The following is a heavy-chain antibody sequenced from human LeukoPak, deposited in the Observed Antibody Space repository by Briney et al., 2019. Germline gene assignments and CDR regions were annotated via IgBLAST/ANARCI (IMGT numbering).Heavy chain of an antibody. D-gene: IGHD3-3*01. Sequence: PGGSLRLSCAASGFTFSSYSMNWVRQAPGKGLEWVSSISSSSSYIYYADSVKGRFTISRDNAKNSLYLQMNSLRAEDTAVYYRARDFWSGYYMWDYYYYYMDVWGKGTTVTVSS. V-gene: IGHV3-21*01. J-gene: IGHJ6*03. CDR2: ISSSSSYI. CDR3: ARDFWSGYYMWDYYYYYMDV. CDR1: GFTFSSYS.